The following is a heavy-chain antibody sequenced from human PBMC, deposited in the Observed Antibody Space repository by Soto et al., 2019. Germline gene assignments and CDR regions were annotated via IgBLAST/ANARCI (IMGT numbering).Heavy chain of an antibody. Sequence: EVQLLESGGGLVQPGGSLRLSCAASGFTFSNYAMSWVRQAPGKGLEWVSGISGRGGSTYYADSVKGRFTISRDNAKNTLDLQMNSLRAEDTAVYYCAKGRMVPAGSMSYYCYGMDVWGQGTTVTVSS. J-gene: IGHJ6*02. D-gene: IGHD2-2*01. CDR2: ISGRGGST. CDR1: GFTFSNYA. CDR3: AKGRMVPAGSMSYYCYGMDV. V-gene: IGHV3-23*01.